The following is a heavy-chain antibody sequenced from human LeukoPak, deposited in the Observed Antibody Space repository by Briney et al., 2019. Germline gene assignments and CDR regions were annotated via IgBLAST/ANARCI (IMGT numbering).Heavy chain of an antibody. V-gene: IGHV5-51*01. D-gene: IGHD2-8*01. CDR1: GYSFTSYW. CDR3: ARLQTPRGIVQGGPYDSMDV. CDR2: IYPGDSDT. J-gene: IGHJ6*02. Sequence: RGESLKISCKGSGYSFTSYWIGWVRQMPGKGLEWMGIIYPGDSDTRYSPSFQGQVTISADKSISTAYLRWSSLKASDSAMYYCARLQTPRGIVQGGPYDSMDVWGQGTTVAVSS.